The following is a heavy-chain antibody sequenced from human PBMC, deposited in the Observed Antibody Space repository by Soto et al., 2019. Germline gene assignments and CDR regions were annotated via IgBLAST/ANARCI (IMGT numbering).Heavy chain of an antibody. CDR3: ARSSGDDPESNCYFDL. CDR2: ISSSSSYI. J-gene: IGHJ2*01. Sequence: EVPLVESGGGLVKPGGSLRLSCAASGFTFSSYSMNWVRQAPGKGLEWVSSISSSSSYIYYADSVKGRFTISRDNAKNSLYLQMNSLRADDTAVYYCARSSGDDPESNCYFDLWGRGTLVTVSS. D-gene: IGHD5-12*01. V-gene: IGHV3-21*01. CDR1: GFTFSSYS.